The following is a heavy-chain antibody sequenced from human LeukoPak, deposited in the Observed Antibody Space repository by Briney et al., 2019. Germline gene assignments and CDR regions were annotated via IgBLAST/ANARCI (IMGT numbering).Heavy chain of an antibody. Sequence: GESLKISCKGSGCSFTSYWIGWVRQMPGKGLEWMGIIYPGDSDTRYSPSFQGQVTISADKSISTAYLQWSSLKASDTAMYYCARQQQYYYDSSGCYLDAFDIWGQGTMVTASS. V-gene: IGHV5-51*01. J-gene: IGHJ3*02. CDR3: ARQQQYYYDSSGCYLDAFDI. D-gene: IGHD3-22*01. CDR1: GCSFTSYW. CDR2: IYPGDSDT.